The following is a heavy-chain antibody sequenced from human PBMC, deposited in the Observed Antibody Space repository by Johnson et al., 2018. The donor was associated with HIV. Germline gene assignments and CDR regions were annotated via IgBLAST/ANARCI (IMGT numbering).Heavy chain of an antibody. CDR3: ARTSGSYYERDAFDI. CDR2: ISWNSGSI. D-gene: IGHD1-26*01. V-gene: IGHV3-9*01. Sequence: VQLVESGGDLVQPGRSLRLSCAASGFTFDDYAMHWVRQAPGKGLEWVSGISWNSGSIGYADSVKGRFTISRDNAKNSLYLQMNSLRAEATAVYYCARTSGSYYERDAFDIWGQGTMVTVSS. CDR1: GFTFDDYA. J-gene: IGHJ3*02.